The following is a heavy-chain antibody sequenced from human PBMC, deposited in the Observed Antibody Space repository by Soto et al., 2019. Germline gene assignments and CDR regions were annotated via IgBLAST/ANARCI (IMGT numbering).Heavy chain of an antibody. V-gene: IGHV1-69*01. D-gene: IGHD1-26*01. CDR1: GGTFSSYA. J-gene: IGHJ4*02. CDR2: IIPILGTA. CDR3: ARYSGCLIVDC. Sequence: QVQLVQSGAEVKKPGFSVKVSCKPSGGTFSSYAISWVRQAPGQELEWMGGIIPILGTAIYAQKFQGRVTITAGESTSTAYMELSSLRSEDMAVHYCARYSGCLIVDCWGQGTLVTVSS.